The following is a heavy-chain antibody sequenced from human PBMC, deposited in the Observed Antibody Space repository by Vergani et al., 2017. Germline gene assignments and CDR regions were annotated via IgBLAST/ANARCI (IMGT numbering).Heavy chain of an antibody. CDR2: IYYSGST. D-gene: IGHD2-15*01. J-gene: IGHJ6*02. V-gene: IGHV4-59*01. CDR1: GGSISSSY. CDR3: ARDIEGGMDV. Sequence: QVQLQESGPGLVKPSETLSLPCTVSGGSISSSYWSWVRQPPGKGLEWIGYIYYSGSTNYNPSLKSRVTISVDTSKNQFSLKLSSVTAADTAVYYCARDIEGGMDVWGQATTVTVS.